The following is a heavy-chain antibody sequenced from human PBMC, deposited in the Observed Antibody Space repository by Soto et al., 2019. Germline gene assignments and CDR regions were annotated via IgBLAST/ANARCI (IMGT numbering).Heavy chain of an antibody. Sequence: LRLSCAASGFTFSSYSMNWVRQAPGKGLEWVSSISSSSSYIYYADSVKGRFTISRDNAKNSLYLQMNSLRAEDTAVYYCARYGERADYDFWSGYLQYYFDYWGQGTLVTVSS. V-gene: IGHV3-21*01. D-gene: IGHD3-3*01. CDR1: GFTFSSYS. CDR3: ARYGERADYDFWSGYLQYYFDY. CDR2: ISSSSSYI. J-gene: IGHJ4*02.